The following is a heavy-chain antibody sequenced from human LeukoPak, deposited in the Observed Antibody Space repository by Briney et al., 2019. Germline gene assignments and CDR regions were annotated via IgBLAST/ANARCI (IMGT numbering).Heavy chain of an antibody. CDR1: GGSISSYY. V-gene: IGHV4-59*08. CDR3: AGTSIAVAAQNNINNWFDP. Sequence: SETLSLTCTVSGGSISSYYWTWIRQPPGKGLEWIGYIYYSGSTNYNPSLKSRVTISVDTSKNQFSLKLSSVTAADTAVYYCAGTSIAVAAQNNINNWFDPWGQGTLVTVSS. D-gene: IGHD6-19*01. CDR2: IYYSGST. J-gene: IGHJ5*02.